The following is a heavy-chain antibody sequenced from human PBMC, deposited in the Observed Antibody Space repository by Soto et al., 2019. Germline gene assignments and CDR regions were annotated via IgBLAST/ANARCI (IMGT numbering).Heavy chain of an antibody. D-gene: IGHD4-4*01. V-gene: IGHV4-4*02. Sequence: PSETLSLTCAVSGGSISSSNWWSWVRQPPGKGLEWIGYIYYSGSTNYNPSLKSRVTISVDTSKNQFSLKLSSVTAADTAVYYCARGTTVRAADNYYYYYMDVWGKGTTVTVSS. CDR1: GGSISSSNW. J-gene: IGHJ6*03. CDR3: ARGTTVRAADNYYYYYMDV. CDR2: IYYSGST.